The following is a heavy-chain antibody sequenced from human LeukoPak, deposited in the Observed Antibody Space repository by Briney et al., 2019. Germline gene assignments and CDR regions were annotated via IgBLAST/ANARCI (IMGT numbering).Heavy chain of an antibody. CDR1: GYSFTSYW. J-gene: IGHJ5*02. Sequence: GESLKISCKGSGYSFTSYWIGWVRQMPGKGLEWMGIIYPGDSDTRYSPSFQGQVTISADKSISTAYLQWSSLKASDTAMHYCARVMKKLFSSGQGRYNWFDPWGQGTLVTVSS. CDR3: ARVMKKLFSSGQGRYNWFDP. D-gene: IGHD6-19*01. V-gene: IGHV5-51*01. CDR2: IYPGDSDT.